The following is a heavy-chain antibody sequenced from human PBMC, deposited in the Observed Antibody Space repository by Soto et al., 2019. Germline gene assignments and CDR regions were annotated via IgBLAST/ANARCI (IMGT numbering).Heavy chain of an antibody. V-gene: IGHV3-30*04. CDR1: GFTFGNYG. Sequence: QVQLVESGGGVVQPGRSLRLSCAASGFTFGNYGMHWVRQAPGKGLEWVSVISDDGRNKDYADSAKGRFIISRDNSKNPLYLQMNSLRVEDTAIYYCARGLVVVINRDWFDPWGQGTLVTVSS. J-gene: IGHJ5*02. D-gene: IGHD3-22*01. CDR2: ISDDGRNK. CDR3: ARGLVVVINRDWFDP.